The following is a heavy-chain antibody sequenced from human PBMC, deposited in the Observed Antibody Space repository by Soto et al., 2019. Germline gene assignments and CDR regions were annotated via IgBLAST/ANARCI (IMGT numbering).Heavy chain of an antibody. CDR1: GYTFTSYG. J-gene: IGHJ4*02. CDR2: ISAYNGNT. CDR3: ARADRVTTPTPGLY. D-gene: IGHD4-17*01. V-gene: IGHV1-18*01. Sequence: ASVKVSCKASGYTFTSYGISWVRQAPGQGLEWMGWISAYNGNTNYAQKLQGRVTMTTDTSTSTAYMELRSLRSDDTAVYYCARADRVTTPTPGLYWGQGTLVTVSS.